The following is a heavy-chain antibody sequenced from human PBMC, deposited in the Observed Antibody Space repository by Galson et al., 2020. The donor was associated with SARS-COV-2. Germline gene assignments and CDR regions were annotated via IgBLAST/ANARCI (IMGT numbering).Heavy chain of an antibody. CDR2: ILYDGSNK. V-gene: IGHV3-30*04. Sequence: GGSLRLSCAASGFTFSSYAMHWVRQAPGKGLEWVAVILYDGSNKYYVDSVKGRFTISRDNSKNTLYLQMNSLRIEDTAVYYCARAQGGSYLGPFDIWGQGTMVTVSS. CDR1: GFTFSSYA. CDR3: ARAQGGSYLGPFDI. D-gene: IGHD1-26*01. J-gene: IGHJ3*02.